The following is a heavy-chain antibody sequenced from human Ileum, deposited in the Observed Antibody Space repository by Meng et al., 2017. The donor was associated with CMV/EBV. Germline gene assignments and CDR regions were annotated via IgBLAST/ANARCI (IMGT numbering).Heavy chain of an antibody. CDR1: GFTFDDYG. J-gene: IGHJ4*02. CDR3: ARDLQNGYASSIKDY. Sequence: GESLKISCAASGFTFDDYGMSWVRQAPGKGLEWVSGINWNGGSTGYADSVKGRFTISRDNAQKSLYLRMNSLRAEDTAVYYCARDLQNGYASSIKDYWGQGTLVTVSS. D-gene: IGHD3-16*01. CDR2: INWNGGST. V-gene: IGHV3-20*04.